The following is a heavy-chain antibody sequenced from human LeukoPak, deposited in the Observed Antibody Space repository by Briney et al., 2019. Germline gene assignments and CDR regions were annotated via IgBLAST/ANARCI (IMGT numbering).Heavy chain of an antibody. CDR2: ISYDGSNK. CDR3: ARDPVNMVATSIYFDY. J-gene: IGHJ4*02. CDR1: GFTFSTYW. D-gene: IGHD5-12*01. Sequence: PGGSLRLSCAASGFTFSTYWMSWVRQAPGKGLEWVAVISYDGSNKYYADSVKGRFTISRDNSKNTLYLQMNSLRAEDTAVYYCARDPVNMVATSIYFDYWGQGTLVTVSS. V-gene: IGHV3-30*03.